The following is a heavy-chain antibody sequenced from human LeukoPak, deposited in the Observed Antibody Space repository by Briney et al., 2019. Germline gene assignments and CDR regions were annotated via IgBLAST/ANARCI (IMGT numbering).Heavy chain of an antibody. Sequence: ASVKASCKASGYTFTSYYMHWVRQAPGQGLEWMGIINPSGGSTSYAQKFQGRVTMTRDTSTSTVHMELSSLRSEDTAVYYCARDNKGFLEWSHFDYWGQGTLVTVSS. CDR2: INPSGGST. J-gene: IGHJ4*02. CDR3: ARDNKGFLEWSHFDY. D-gene: IGHD3-3*01. V-gene: IGHV1-46*01. CDR1: GYTFTSYY.